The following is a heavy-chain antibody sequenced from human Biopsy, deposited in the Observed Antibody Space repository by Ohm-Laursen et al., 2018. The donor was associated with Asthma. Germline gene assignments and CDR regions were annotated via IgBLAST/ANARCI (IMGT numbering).Heavy chain of an antibody. D-gene: IGHD6-19*01. J-gene: IGHJ4*02. CDR2: ISSSGSTT. CDR1: GFSFSDYY. CDR3: ARGDSSGWSHYYFDY. V-gene: IGHV3-11*01. Sequence: GSLRLSCAAPGFSFSDYYMTWMRQAPGKGLEWVSSISSSGSTTYPAESVKGRFTISRDNAQKSLFLQMGSLRAEDTAVYYCARGDSSGWSHYYFDYWGQGTLVTVSS.